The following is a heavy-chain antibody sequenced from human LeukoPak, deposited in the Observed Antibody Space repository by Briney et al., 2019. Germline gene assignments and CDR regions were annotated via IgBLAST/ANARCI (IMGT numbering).Heavy chain of an antibody. CDR1: GGTFSSYA. Sequence: SVRVSCKASGGTFSSYAISWVRQAPGEGLEWMGRIIPIFGTANYAQKFQGRVTVTTEESTSTAYMELSSLRSEDTAVYYCVRNAGGPETYYYYYMFVCGKGAPVTVSS. CDR3: VRNAGGPETYYYYYMFV. CDR2: IIPIFGTA. V-gene: IGHV1-69*05. J-gene: IGHJ6*03. D-gene: IGHD4-23*01.